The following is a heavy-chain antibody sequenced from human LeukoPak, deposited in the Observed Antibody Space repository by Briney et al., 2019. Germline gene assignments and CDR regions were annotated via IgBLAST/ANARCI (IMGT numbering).Heavy chain of an antibody. J-gene: IGHJ4*02. Sequence: GGSLRLSCAASGFTFSSYWVYWVRQAPGKGPVWVSRINTDGSTTTYADSVKGRFTISRDNAKNTLYLQMNSLRAEDTAVYYCARGGLLHYFDYWGQGTLVTVSS. D-gene: IGHD2-15*01. V-gene: IGHV3-74*01. CDR2: INTDGSTT. CDR1: GFTFSSYW. CDR3: ARGGLLHYFDY.